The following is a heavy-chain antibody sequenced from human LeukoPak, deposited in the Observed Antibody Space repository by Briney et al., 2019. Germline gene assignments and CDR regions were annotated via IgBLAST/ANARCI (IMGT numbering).Heavy chain of an antibody. CDR3: ARDHRDIVVVVAATFPYYYGMDV. J-gene: IGHJ6*02. CDR2: ISYDGSNK. CDR1: GFTFSSYA. V-gene: IGHV3-30-3*01. D-gene: IGHD2-15*01. Sequence: GGSLRLSCAASGFTFSSYAMHWVRRAPGKGLEWVAVISYDGSNKYYADSVKGRFTISRDNSKNTLYLQMNSLRAEDTAVYYCARDHRDIVVVVAATFPYYYGMDVWGQGTTVTVSS.